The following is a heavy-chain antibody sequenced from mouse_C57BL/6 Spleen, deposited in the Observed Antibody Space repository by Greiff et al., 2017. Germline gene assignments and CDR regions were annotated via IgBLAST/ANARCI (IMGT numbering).Heavy chain of an antibody. Sequence: QVQLQQPGAELVRPGSSVKLSCKASGYTFTSYWLDWVMQRPGQGLEWIGNIYPSDSETHYNQKFKDKATLTVDKSSSTAYMQLSSLTSEDSAVYYCAVTTVVATGDYAMDYWGQGTSVTVSS. CDR1: GYTFTSYW. V-gene: IGHV1-61*01. J-gene: IGHJ4*01. CDR2: IYPSDSET. D-gene: IGHD1-1*01. CDR3: AVTTVVATGDYAMDY.